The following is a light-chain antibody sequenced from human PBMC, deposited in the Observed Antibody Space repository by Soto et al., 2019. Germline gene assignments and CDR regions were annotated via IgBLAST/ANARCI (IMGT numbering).Light chain of an antibody. J-gene: IGKJ1*01. Sequence: EIVLTQSPGTLSLSPGDRATLSCRASQSVSSTYLAWYQQKPGQAPRLLIYGTSSRATGIPDRFSGSGSGTDFALTISRLEREDFAVYYCQQYGRSPLTFGQGTVVEIK. CDR2: GTS. V-gene: IGKV3-20*01. CDR1: QSVSSTY. CDR3: QQYGRSPLT.